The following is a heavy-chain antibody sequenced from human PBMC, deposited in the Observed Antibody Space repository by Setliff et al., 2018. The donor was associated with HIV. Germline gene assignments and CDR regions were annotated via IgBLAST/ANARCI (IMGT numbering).Heavy chain of an antibody. D-gene: IGHD3-16*01. V-gene: IGHV4-34*01. Sequence: SETLSLTCAVSGGSFTHDYWTWIRQAPGKGLEWIGEIDHTGRTDYNPSLKSRVTISIGASKFQFSLKLNSVTAADTAVYYCARAPSMITFGGVTGPDAFDIWGQGTMVTVSS. CDR3: ARAPSMITFGGVTGPDAFDI. CDR1: GGSFTHDY. CDR2: IDHTGRT. J-gene: IGHJ3*02.